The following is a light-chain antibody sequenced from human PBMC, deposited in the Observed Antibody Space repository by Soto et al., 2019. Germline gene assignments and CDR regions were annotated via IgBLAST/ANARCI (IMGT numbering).Light chain of an antibody. Sequence: DIQVTQSPSSLSASVGDSVTITCRTSERVTRYINWYQQKPGRAPKLLIYAASHLQTGAPLRVNGSESGADFSLTINNLQPDDFATYYCQQTYSHPYTFGQGTELHIK. CDR3: QQTYSHPYT. CDR1: ERVTRY. V-gene: IGKV1-39*01. CDR2: AAS. J-gene: IGKJ2*01.